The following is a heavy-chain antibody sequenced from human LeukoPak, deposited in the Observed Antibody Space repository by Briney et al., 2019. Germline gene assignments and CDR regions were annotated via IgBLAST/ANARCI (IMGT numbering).Heavy chain of an antibody. D-gene: IGHD2/OR15-2a*01. CDR1: GFTFSSYW. V-gene: IGHV3-7*01. CDR3: AREYWNTARGRIYYYGMDV. J-gene: IGHJ6*02. Sequence: GGSLRLSCAASGFTFSSYWMSWVRQAPGKGLEWVANVKQDGSEKYYVDSVKGRFTISRDNAKNSLYLQMNSLRAEDTAVYYCAREYWNTARGRIYYYGMDVWGQGTTVTVSS. CDR2: VKQDGSEK.